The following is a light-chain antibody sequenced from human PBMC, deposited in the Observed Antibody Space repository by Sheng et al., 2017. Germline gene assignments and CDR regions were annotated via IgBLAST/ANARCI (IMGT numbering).Light chain of an antibody. Sequence: QPVLTQPPSVSGAPGQRVTISCTGSSSSIGAGYDVHWYQQLPGTAPKLLIYGSYNNRPSGVPDRFSSSKSGTSASLAITGLQAEDEADYYCQSYDSSLARKVFGTGTKVTVL. CDR3: QSYDSSLARKV. CDR1: SSSIGAGYD. V-gene: IGLV1-40*01. J-gene: IGLJ1*01. CDR2: GSYN.